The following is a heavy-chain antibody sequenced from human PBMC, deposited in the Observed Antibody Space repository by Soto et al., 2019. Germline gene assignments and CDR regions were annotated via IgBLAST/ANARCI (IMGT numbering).Heavy chain of an antibody. CDR1: VFPVSRHA. V-gene: IGHV3-23*01. J-gene: IGHJ4*02. Sequence: SLRLSSAASVFPVSRHAMAWVRRAAGRGLEWVATIGSDGSTYHDGSVKGRFSISRDNYGNMLHLQLNSLRVEDTGIYYCAKDPDNHRFDSRGKGTLVTVSS. CDR3: AKDPDNHRFDS. CDR2: IGSDGST.